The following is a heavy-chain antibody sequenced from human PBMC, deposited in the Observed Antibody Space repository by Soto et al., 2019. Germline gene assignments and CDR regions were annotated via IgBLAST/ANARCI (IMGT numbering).Heavy chain of an antibody. CDR1: GDSVTSVSDY. Sequence: SETLSLTCTVSGDSVTSVSDYWSWIRQPPGKGLEWIGYIYYSGSADYNPSLGSRVTISIDTSKNQFSLKLTSVTAADTAVYYCARGVGFGYYYYHMDLWGQGTTVTSP. D-gene: IGHD3-10*01. J-gene: IGHJ6*02. CDR2: IYYSGSA. CDR3: ARGVGFGYYYYHMDL. V-gene: IGHV4-61*01.